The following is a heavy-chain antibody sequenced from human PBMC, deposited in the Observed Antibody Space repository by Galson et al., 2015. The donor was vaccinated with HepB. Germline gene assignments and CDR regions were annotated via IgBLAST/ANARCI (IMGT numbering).Heavy chain of an antibody. Sequence: SLRLSCAASGFTFSDYHMSWIRQAPGKGLEWVSYISSSSSYTNYADSVKGRFTISRDNAKNSLYLQMNSLRAEDTAVYYCARERAYYDSSGYYPDAFDIWGQGTMVTVSS. J-gene: IGHJ3*02. CDR2: ISSSSSYT. D-gene: IGHD3-22*01. V-gene: IGHV3-11*06. CDR3: ARERAYYDSSGYYPDAFDI. CDR1: GFTFSDYH.